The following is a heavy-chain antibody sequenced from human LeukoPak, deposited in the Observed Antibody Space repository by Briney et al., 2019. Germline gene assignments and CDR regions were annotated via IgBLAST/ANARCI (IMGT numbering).Heavy chain of an antibody. CDR3: ARMGDCSGGSCYTLATIYFDY. J-gene: IGHJ4*02. CDR1: GYTFTSYG. V-gene: IGHV1-18*01. CDR2: ISAYNGNT. D-gene: IGHD2-15*01. Sequence: ASVKVFCKASGYTFTSYGISWVRQAPGQGLEWMGWISAYNGNTNYAQKLQGRVTMTTDTSTSTAYMELRSLRSDDTAVYYCARMGDCSGGSCYTLATIYFDYWGQGTLVTVSS.